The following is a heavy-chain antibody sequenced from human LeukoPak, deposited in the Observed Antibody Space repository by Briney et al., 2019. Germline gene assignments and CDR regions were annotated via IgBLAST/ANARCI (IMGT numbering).Heavy chain of an antibody. CDR3: ARWTTGRDGYNYFDY. CDR1: GYIFTSYY. Sequence: ASVKVSCKASGYIFTSYYMHWVRQAPGQGLEWTGIINPSGGSTSYAQKFQGRVTMTRDTSTSTVYMELSSLRSEDTAVYYCARWTTGRDGYNYFDYWGQGTLVTVSS. V-gene: IGHV1-46*01. CDR2: INPSGGST. J-gene: IGHJ4*02. D-gene: IGHD5-24*01.